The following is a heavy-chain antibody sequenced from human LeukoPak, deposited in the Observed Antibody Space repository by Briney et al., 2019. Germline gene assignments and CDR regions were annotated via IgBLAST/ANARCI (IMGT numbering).Heavy chain of an antibody. CDR1: GDSVTELS. J-gene: IGHJ4*02. CDR3: ATLTIDGYNTHFDY. V-gene: IGHV1-24*01. CDR2: FDPEDGET. D-gene: IGHD5-24*01. Sequence: ASVKVSCKVSGDSVTELSIHWVRQAPGKGLEWMGGFDPEDGETTYAQKFQGRVSMTEDTSRDTAYMELSSLRSEDTAVYYCATLTIDGYNTHFDYWGQGTLVTVSS.